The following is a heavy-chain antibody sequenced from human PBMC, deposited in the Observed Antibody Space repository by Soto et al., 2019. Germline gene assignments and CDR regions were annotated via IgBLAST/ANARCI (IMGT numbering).Heavy chain of an antibody. CDR2: FNPEDGET. CDR3: ATVSNIALAGTKDQWTDYYYYYGLDV. V-gene: IGHV1-24*01. Sequence: GASVKVSCEVSGYTLTELSMHWVRQAPGKGREWMGGFNPEDGETIYAQKFQGRVTMTEDTSTDTAHMDLSSLRSEDTAVYYCATVSNIALAGTKDQWTDYYYYYGLDVWGQGTTVTVSS. D-gene: IGHD6-19*01. J-gene: IGHJ6*02. CDR1: GYTLTELS.